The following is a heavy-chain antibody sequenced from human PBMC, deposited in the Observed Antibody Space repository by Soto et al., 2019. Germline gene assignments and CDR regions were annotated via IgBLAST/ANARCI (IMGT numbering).Heavy chain of an antibody. CDR3: TRVVDLGYCSSTSCYNFYYYYGMDV. V-gene: IGHV3-73*01. CDR2: IRSKANSYAT. D-gene: IGHD2-2*02. J-gene: IGHJ6*02. Sequence: GGSLRLSCAASGFTFSGSAMHWVRQASGKGLEWVGRIRSKANSYATAYAASVKGRFTISRDDSKNTAYLQMNSLKTEDTAVYYCTRVVDLGYCSSTSCYNFYYYYGMDVWGQGTTVTVSS. CDR1: GFTFSGSA.